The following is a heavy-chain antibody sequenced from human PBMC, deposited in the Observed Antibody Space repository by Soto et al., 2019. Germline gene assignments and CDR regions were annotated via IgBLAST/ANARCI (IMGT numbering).Heavy chain of an antibody. D-gene: IGHD1-7*01. V-gene: IGHV3-30*18. CDR2: ISYDGSNK. CDR3: AKYQNLRYYGMDV. CDR1: GFTFSSYG. Sequence: QVQLVESGGGVVQPGRSLRLSCAASGFTFSSYGMHWVRQAPGKGLEWVAVISYDGSNKYYTDSVKGRFTISRDNSKNTLYLQMNSLRAEDTAVYYCAKYQNLRYYGMDVWGQGTTVTVSS. J-gene: IGHJ6*02.